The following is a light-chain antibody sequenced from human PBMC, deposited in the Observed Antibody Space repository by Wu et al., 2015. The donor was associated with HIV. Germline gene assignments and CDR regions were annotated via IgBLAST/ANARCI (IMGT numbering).Light chain of an antibody. CDR1: QSVSSNY. CDR2: GAS. J-gene: IGKJ1*01. V-gene: IGKV3-20*01. CDR3: QQYGSSPQT. Sequence: EIVLTQSPGTLSLSPGERATLSCRASQSVSSNYLAWYQQKPGQAPRLLIYGASSRATGIPDRFSGSGSGTDFTFTISRLEPEDFAMYYCQQYGSSPQTFGQGTKVEIK.